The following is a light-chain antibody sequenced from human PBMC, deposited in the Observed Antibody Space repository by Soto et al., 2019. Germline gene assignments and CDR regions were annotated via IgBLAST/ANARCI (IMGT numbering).Light chain of an antibody. CDR2: KNN. Sequence: QSVLTQPPSASGTPGQRVTISCSGSSSSIGTSYVYWYQQLPGTAPKLLIYKNNQRPSGVPDRFSGSKSGTSASLAISGLRSEDEADYHCASWDDSLSGYVFGTGTKVNVL. CDR1: SSSIGTSY. CDR3: ASWDDSLSGYV. J-gene: IGLJ1*01. V-gene: IGLV1-47*01.